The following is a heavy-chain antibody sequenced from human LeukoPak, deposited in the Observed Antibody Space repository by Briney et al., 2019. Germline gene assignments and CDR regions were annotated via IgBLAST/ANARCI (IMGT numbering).Heavy chain of an antibody. Sequence: SVKVSCKASGGTFSSYAISWVRQAPGQGLEWMGGIIPIFGTANYAQKFQGRVTMTTDTSTSTAYMELRSLRSDDTAVYYCARREQWLVGDDYWGQGTLVTVSS. J-gene: IGHJ4*02. CDR2: IIPIFGTA. CDR3: ARREQWLVGDDY. CDR1: GGTFSSYA. D-gene: IGHD6-19*01. V-gene: IGHV1-69*05.